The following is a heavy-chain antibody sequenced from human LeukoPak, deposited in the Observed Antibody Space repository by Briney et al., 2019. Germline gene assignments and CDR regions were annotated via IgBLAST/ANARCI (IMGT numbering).Heavy chain of an antibody. V-gene: IGHV3-21*01. Sequence: PGGSLRLSCAASGFTFSSYSMNWVRQAPGKGLEWVSSISSSSSYIYYADSVKGRFTISRDNAKNSLYLQMNSLRAEDTAVYYCARVGEYGSGSYGSEFDPWGQGTLVTVSS. D-gene: IGHD3-10*01. J-gene: IGHJ5*02. CDR2: ISSSSSYI. CDR1: GFTFSSYS. CDR3: ARVGEYGSGSYGSEFDP.